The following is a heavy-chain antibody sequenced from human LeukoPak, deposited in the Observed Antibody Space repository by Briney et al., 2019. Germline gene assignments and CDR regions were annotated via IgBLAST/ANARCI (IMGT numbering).Heavy chain of an antibody. Sequence: GGSLRLSCVASGFTLSSYNMKWVRQAPGKRLEWVSSISWRSSDIEYADSVKGRFTISRDIEKKLLYLQMNSLRVEDTAVYYCARVYISTWYLGYLHMDVWGKGTTVTVSS. D-gene: IGHD6-13*01. J-gene: IGHJ6*03. V-gene: IGHV3-21*01. CDR1: GFTLSSYN. CDR2: ISWRSSDI. CDR3: ARVYISTWYLGYLHMDV.